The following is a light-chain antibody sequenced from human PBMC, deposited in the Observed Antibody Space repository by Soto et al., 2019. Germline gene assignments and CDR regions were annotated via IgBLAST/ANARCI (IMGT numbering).Light chain of an antibody. CDR3: SSYTSSSTLYV. CDR2: DVS. J-gene: IGLJ1*01. Sequence: QSALTQPASVSGSPGQSITISCTGTSSDVGGYNYVSWYQQHPGKAPKLMIYDVSNRPSGVSNRFSGSKSGNTASLTISARQAEDEADYYFSSYTSSSTLYVFGTGTKLTVL. CDR1: SSDVGGYNY. V-gene: IGLV2-14*01.